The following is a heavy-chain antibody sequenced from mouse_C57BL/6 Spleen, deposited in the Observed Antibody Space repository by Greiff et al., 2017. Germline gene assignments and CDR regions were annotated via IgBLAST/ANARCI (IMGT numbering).Heavy chain of an antibody. J-gene: IGHJ4*01. CDR2: IRNKANGYTT. CDR1: GFTFTDYY. CDR3: ARYRGDGSSRGYAMDY. D-gene: IGHD1-1*01. Sequence: EVMLVESGGGLVQPGGSLSLSCAASGFTFTDYYMSWVRQPPGKALEWLGFIRNKANGYTTEYRASVQGRFTISRETSQSFLYLQMNALRAENSATYDGARYRGDGSSRGYAMDYWGQGTSVTVSS. V-gene: IGHV7-3*01.